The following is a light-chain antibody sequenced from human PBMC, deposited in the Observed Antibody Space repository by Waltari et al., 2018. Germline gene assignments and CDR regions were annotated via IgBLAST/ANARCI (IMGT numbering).Light chain of an antibody. CDR3: TSYTSSPSWV. V-gene: IGLV2-14*01. CDR2: DVS. Sequence: QSALTQPASVSGSPGQSITISCPGTSSDVGGYKYVSWYQQQPGKAPKLMIYDVSKRPSGVSNRFSGSKSGNTASLTISGLQAEDEADYYCTSYTSSPSWVFGGGTKLTVL. CDR1: SSDVGGYKY. J-gene: IGLJ3*02.